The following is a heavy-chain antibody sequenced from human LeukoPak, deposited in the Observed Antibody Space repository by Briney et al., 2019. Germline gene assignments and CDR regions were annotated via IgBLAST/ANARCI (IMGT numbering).Heavy chain of an antibody. D-gene: IGHD6-13*01. CDR1: GGSISSGGYS. V-gene: IGHV4-30-4*07. Sequence: SQTLSLTCAVSGGSISSGGYSWSWIRQPPGKGLERIGYIYYSGSTYYNPSLKSRVTISVDTSKNQFSLKLSSVTAADTGGYYCARGHSSSWPWLWCVPGGEGTVVSVPS. CDR3: ARGHSSSWPWLWCVP. J-gene: IGHJ5*02. CDR2: IYYSGST.